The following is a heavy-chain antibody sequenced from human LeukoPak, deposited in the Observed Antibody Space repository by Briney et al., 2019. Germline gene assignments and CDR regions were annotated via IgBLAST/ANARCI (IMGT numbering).Heavy chain of an antibody. J-gene: IGHJ5*02. Sequence: SETLSLTCTVSGGSISSYYWSWIRQPPGKGLEWIGYIYYSGSTNYNPSLKSRVTMSVDTSKNQFSLKLSSVTAADTAVYYCARYYYGSGSYYQYNWFDPWGQGTLVTVSS. V-gene: IGHV4-59*12. CDR1: GGSISSYY. CDR3: ARYYYGSGSYYQYNWFDP. D-gene: IGHD3-10*01. CDR2: IYYSGST.